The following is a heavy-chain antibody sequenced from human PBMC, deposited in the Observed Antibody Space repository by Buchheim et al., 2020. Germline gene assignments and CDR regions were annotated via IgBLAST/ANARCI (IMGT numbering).Heavy chain of an antibody. D-gene: IGHD2-2*01. CDR3: ARDSKDIVVVPAVPDGFDP. CDR2: INPSGGST. J-gene: IGHJ5*02. Sequence: QVQLVQSGAEVKKPGASVKVSCKASGYTFTSYYMHWVRQAPGQGLEWMGIINPSGGSTSYAQTFQGRVTMTRDTSTSTVYMELGSLRSEDTAVYYCARDSKDIVVVPAVPDGFDPWGQGT. V-gene: IGHV1-46*01. CDR1: GYTFTSYY.